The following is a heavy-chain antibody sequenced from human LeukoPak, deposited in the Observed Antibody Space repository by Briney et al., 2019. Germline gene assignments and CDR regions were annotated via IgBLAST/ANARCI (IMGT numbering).Heavy chain of an antibody. J-gene: IGHJ5*02. CDR1: GFTFSSYA. V-gene: IGHV3-23*01. D-gene: IGHD6-6*01. CDR3: AKERIAVGDLLPWFDP. Sequence: GGSLRLSCAASGFTFSSYAMSWVRQAPGKGLEWVSAISGSGGSTYYADSVKGRFTISRDNSKNTLYLQMNSLRAEDTAVYYCAKERIAVGDLLPWFDPWGQGTLVTVSS. CDR2: ISGSGGST.